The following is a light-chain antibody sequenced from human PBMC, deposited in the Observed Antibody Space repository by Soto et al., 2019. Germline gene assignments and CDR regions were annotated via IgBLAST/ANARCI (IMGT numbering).Light chain of an antibody. CDR2: DAS. V-gene: IGKV1-5*01. CDR3: QQYNSYSPLT. CDR1: QSITNW. Sequence: DIQMTQSPSTLSASVGDRVTITCRASQSITNWLAWYQQKPGKAPKLLVYDASSLESGVPHRSSGSGSGTDFTHTISRLQPDDFAPYSCQQYNSYSPLTFGPGTKVDIK. J-gene: IGKJ3*01.